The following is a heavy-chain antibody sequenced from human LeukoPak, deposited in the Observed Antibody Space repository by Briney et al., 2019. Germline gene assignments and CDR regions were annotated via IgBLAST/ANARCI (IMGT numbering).Heavy chain of an antibody. V-gene: IGHV3-30*02. D-gene: IGHD6-19*01. J-gene: IGHJ1*01. CDR1: GFTFSNYW. CDR2: IRYDGSNK. Sequence: GGSLRLSCAASGFTFSNYWMSWVRQAPGKGLEWVAFIRYDGSNKYYADSVKGRFTISRDNSKNMLYLQMNSLRPEDTAVYYCARGGKIALAGTRSPQYFQHWGQGTLVTVSS. CDR3: ARGGKIALAGTRSPQYFQH.